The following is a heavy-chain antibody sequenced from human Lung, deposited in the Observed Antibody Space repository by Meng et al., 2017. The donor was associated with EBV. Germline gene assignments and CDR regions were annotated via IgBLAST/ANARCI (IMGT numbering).Heavy chain of an antibody. V-gene: IGHV1-3*01. CDR2: INPDNGNA. CDR3: ARDGTRNWLLNWFDP. CDR1: GYSFTSYS. Sequence: VQSGAGGKKPGASGKVSCIASGYSFTSYSLHWVRLAPGQGLEWMGWINPDNGNAKYPQKFQGRLTLTRDTSASTVYMELSSLTSEDTAVYYCARDGTRNWLLNWFDPWGQGTLVTVSS. J-gene: IGHJ5*02. D-gene: IGHD1-1*01.